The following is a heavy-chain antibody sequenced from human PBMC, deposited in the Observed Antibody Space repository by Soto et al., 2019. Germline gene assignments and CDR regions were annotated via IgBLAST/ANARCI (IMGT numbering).Heavy chain of an antibody. CDR2: IYPSDSDI. J-gene: IGHJ6*02. Sequence: GESLKISCKGSGYSFTSYWIGWVRQMPGKGLEWMGIIYPSDSDIRYSPSFQGKVTISADKSISTAYLQWSSLKASDTATYYCARHFGLGILVAGMFVDVWGQGTTVTVSS. V-gene: IGHV5-51*01. D-gene: IGHD6-19*01. CDR3: ARHFGLGILVAGMFVDV. CDR1: GYSFTSYW.